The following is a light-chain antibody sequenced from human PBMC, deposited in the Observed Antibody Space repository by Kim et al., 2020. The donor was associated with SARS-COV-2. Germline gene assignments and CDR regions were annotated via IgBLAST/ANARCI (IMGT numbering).Light chain of an antibody. CDR1: QSVSSSY. V-gene: IGKV3-20*01. Sequence: LAPGERAALSCRASQSVSSSYLAWYQQKPGQAPCLLIYGASSRAAGIPDRFSGSGSGTDFTLTITRLEPEDFAVYYCQQYGSSPYTFGQGTKLEI. CDR3: QQYGSSPYT. J-gene: IGKJ2*01. CDR2: GAS.